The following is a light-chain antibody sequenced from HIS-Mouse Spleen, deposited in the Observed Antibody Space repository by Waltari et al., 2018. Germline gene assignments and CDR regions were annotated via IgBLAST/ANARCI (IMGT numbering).Light chain of an antibody. CDR2: EVS. Sequence: QSALTQPPSVSGSPGQSVTISCTGTSSDVGSYNRFSWYQQPPGTAPKLMIYEVSNRHSGVPDRVSGSKSGNTASLTIAGLQAEDEADYYCSSYTSSSTWVFGGGTKLTV. CDR1: SSDVGSYNR. CDR3: SSYTSSSTWV. J-gene: IGLJ3*02. V-gene: IGLV2-18*02.